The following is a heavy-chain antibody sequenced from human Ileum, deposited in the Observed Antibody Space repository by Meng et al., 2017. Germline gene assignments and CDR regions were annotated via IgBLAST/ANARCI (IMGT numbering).Heavy chain of an antibody. V-gene: IGHV4-4*02. D-gene: IGHD2-21*01. CDR2: IYHSGAF. CDR1: GDSISTNW. J-gene: IGHJ4*02. CDR3: ARGAIGTRPFDY. Sequence: QVQLDESAPRLANPSWPLSLPCAVSGDSISTNWWNWVRQPPGKGLEWIGEIYHSGAFNYNPSLRSRVTISVDKSKNQLSLKLGSLTAADTAVYYCARGAIGTRPFDYWGQGTLVTVSS.